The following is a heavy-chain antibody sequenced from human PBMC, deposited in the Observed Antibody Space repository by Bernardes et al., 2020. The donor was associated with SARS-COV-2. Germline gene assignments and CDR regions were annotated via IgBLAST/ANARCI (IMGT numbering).Heavy chain of an antibody. CDR1: GYSFTSYW. J-gene: IGHJ4*02. D-gene: IGHD7-27*01. V-gene: IGHV5-10-1*01. CDR2: IDPSDSYT. Sequence: GASLKISCKGSGYSFTSYWISWVRQMPGKGLEWMGRIDPSDSYTNYSPSFQGHVTISADKSISTAYLQWSSLKASDTAMYYCARILANWGSNDYWGQGTLVTVSS. CDR3: ARILANWGSNDY.